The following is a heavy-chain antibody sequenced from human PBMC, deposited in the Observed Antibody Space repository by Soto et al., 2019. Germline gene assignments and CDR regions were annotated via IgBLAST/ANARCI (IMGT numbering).Heavy chain of an antibody. D-gene: IGHD6-19*01. Sequence: PSEPLSLTCTVSGGSISSYYWSWIRQPPGKGLEWIGYIYYSGSTNYNPSLKSRVTISVDTSKNQFSLKLSSVTAADTAVYYCARAEQWLVFDYWGQGTLVTVSS. J-gene: IGHJ4*02. V-gene: IGHV4-59*01. CDR1: GGSISSYY. CDR2: IYYSGST. CDR3: ARAEQWLVFDY.